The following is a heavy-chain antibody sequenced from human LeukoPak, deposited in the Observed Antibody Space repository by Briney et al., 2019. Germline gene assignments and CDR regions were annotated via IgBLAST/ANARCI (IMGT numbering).Heavy chain of an antibody. Sequence: SETLSLTCTVSGGSISTYYWGWIRQPPGKGLEWIAYVSDIGSINYNPSLKSRVTISLDTSKNQLSLKLSSVTAADTAVYYCAGHHPRNTVDFWGQGTLVTVSS. D-gene: IGHD2-8*02. V-gene: IGHV4-59*08. CDR3: AGHHPRNTVDF. CDR1: GGSISTYY. J-gene: IGHJ4*02. CDR2: VSDIGSI.